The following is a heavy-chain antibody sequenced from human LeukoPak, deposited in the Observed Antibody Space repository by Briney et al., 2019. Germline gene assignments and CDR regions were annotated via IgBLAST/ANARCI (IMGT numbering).Heavy chain of an antibody. D-gene: IGHD3-3*01. CDR3: AKRGITIFGVATTEDY. CDR1: GFTFSSYG. V-gene: IGHV3-30*02. J-gene: IGHJ4*02. Sequence: GGSLRLSCAASGFTFSSYGMHWVRKAPGKGLEGVAFIRYDGSNKYYADSVKGRFTISRDNSKNTLYLQMNSLRAEYTAVYYCAKRGITIFGVATTEDYGGQGTLVTVSS. CDR2: IRYDGSNK.